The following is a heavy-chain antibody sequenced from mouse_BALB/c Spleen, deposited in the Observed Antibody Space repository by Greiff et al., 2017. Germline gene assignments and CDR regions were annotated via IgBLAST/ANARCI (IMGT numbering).Heavy chain of an antibody. CDR3: TIYYRYDVGPYGMDY. CDR2: INPSNGGT. Sequence: QVQLQQSGAELVKPGASVKLSCTASGFNIKDTYMHWVKQRPEQGLEWIGEINPSNGGTNFNEKFKSKATLTVDKSSSTAYMQLSSLTSEDSAVYYCTIYYRYDVGPYGMDYWGQGTSVTVSS. J-gene: IGHJ4*01. V-gene: IGHV1S16*01. CDR1: GFNIKDTY. D-gene: IGHD2-14*01.